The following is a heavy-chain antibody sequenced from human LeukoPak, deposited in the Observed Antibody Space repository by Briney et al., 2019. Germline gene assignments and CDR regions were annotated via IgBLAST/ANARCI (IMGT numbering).Heavy chain of an antibody. CDR1: GGSISSNKYY. D-gene: IGHD3-16*02. CDR2: IYYSGST. Sequence: SETLSLTCTVSGGSISSNKYYWGWIRQPPGKGLEWIGSIYYSGSTYYNPSLKSRVTISVDTSKNQFSLKLSSVTAADTAVYYCARYVWGSYPTFEDYWGQGTLVTVSS. CDR3: ARYVWGSYPTFEDY. J-gene: IGHJ4*02. V-gene: IGHV4-39*07.